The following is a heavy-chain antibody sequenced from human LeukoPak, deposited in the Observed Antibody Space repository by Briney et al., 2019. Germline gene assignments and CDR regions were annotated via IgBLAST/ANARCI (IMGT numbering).Heavy chain of an antibody. CDR1: GHTFTSYY. J-gene: IGHJ4*02. Sequence: ASVKVSCKASGHTFTSYYMHWVRQAPGQGLEWMGIINPSGGSTSYAQKLQGRVTMTTDTSTSTAYMELRSLRSDDTAVYYCARDLAPNYYDSSGLYYWGQGTLVTVSS. CDR2: INPSGGST. D-gene: IGHD3-22*01. V-gene: IGHV1-46*01. CDR3: ARDLAPNYYDSSGLYY.